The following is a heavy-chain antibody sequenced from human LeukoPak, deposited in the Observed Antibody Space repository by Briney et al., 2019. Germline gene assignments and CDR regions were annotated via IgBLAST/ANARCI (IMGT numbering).Heavy chain of an antibody. V-gene: IGHV3-9*01. CDR1: GFTFSSYS. CDR3: AKGLYGSGSYYGAFDI. J-gene: IGHJ3*02. Sequence: PGGSLRLSCAASGFTFSSYSMNWVRQAPGKGLEWVSDISWNSGSIGYADSVKGRFTISRDNAKNSLYLQMNSLRAEDTALYYCAKGLYGSGSYYGAFDIWGQGTTVTVSS. D-gene: IGHD3-10*01. CDR2: ISWNSGSI.